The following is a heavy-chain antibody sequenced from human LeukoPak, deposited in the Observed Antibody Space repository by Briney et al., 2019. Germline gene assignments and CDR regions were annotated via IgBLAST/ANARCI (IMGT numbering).Heavy chain of an antibody. Sequence: GGSLRLSCAASGFTFSSYAMSWVRQAPGKGLEWVSAISGSGGSTYYADSVKGRFTISRGNAKNSLYLQMNSLRAEDTAVYYCARGGRYSGYDSKGLADWGQGTLVTVSS. D-gene: IGHD5-12*01. CDR3: ARGGRYSGYDSKGLAD. CDR2: ISGSGGST. V-gene: IGHV3-23*01. CDR1: GFTFSSYA. J-gene: IGHJ4*02.